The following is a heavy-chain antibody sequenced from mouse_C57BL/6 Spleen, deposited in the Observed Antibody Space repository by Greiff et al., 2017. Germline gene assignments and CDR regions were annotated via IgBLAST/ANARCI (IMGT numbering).Heavy chain of an antibody. V-gene: IGHV7-3*01. CDR2: IRNKANGYTT. Sequence: EVQGVESGGGLVQPGGSLSLSCAASGFTFTDYYMSWVRQPPGKALEWLGFIRNKANGYTTEYSASVKGRFTISRDNSQSILYLQMNALRAEDSATYYCARSRLGGWYFDVWGTGTTVTVSS. J-gene: IGHJ1*03. CDR3: ARSRLGGWYFDV. CDR1: GFTFTDYY.